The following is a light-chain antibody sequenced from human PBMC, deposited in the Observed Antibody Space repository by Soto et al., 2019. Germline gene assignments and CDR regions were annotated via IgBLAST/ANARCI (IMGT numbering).Light chain of an antibody. CDR3: AAWDDSLNGVL. Sequence: QSVLTQPPSASGTPGQRVTISCSGSSSNIGTNPVNWYQHLAGTAPKLLIYNNAQRPSGVPDRFSGSKSGTSASLAISGLQSEDEADYYCAAWDDSLNGVLFGGGTKLTVL. V-gene: IGLV1-44*01. J-gene: IGLJ3*02. CDR2: NNA. CDR1: SSNIGTNP.